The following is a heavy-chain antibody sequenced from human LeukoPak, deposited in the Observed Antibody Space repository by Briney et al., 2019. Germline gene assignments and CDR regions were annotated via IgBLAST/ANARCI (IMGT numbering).Heavy chain of an antibody. V-gene: IGHV5-51*01. D-gene: IGHD3-16*01. Sequence: GESLKISCKGSGYIFTNYWIAWVRQTAGKGLEWMGVIYPGDSDTRYSPSFQGQVTISADKSISTAYLQWSSLKASDTAMYYCARHGRYAHPGDWFDPWGQGTLVTVSS. CDR2: IYPGDSDT. J-gene: IGHJ5*02. CDR1: GYIFTNYW. CDR3: ARHGRYAHPGDWFDP.